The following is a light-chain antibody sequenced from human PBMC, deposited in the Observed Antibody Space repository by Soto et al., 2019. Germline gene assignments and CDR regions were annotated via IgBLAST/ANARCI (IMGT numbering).Light chain of an antibody. CDR1: ETVDTSS. CDR2: SAS. Sequence: EIVLTQSPGTLSLSPGETATLSCRASETVDTSSLGWYQQKPGRAPSLLIYSASRRATGIPDRFDASGSATDFTLTISRLEPEDFAVYYCHQYCSSPLTFGGGTKVEI. CDR3: HQYCSSPLT. J-gene: IGKJ4*01. V-gene: IGKV3-20*01.